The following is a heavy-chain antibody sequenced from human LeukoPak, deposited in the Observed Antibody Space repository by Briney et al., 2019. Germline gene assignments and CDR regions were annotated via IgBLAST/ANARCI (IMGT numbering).Heavy chain of an antibody. CDR1: GGSISSSSYY. CDR2: IYYSGST. J-gene: IGHJ4*02. D-gene: IGHD3-10*01. CDR3: ARQFGGLLWFGELLQTDPFDY. Sequence: SETLSLTCTVSGGSISSSSYYWGWIRQPPGKGLEWIGSIYYSGSTYYNPSLKSRVTISVDTSKNQFSLKLSSVTAADTAVYYCARQFGGLLWFGELLQTDPFDYWGQGTLVTVSS. V-gene: IGHV4-39*01.